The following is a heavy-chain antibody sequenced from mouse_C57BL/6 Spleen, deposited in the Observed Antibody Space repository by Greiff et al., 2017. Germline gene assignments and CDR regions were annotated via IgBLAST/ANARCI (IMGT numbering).Heavy chain of an antibody. V-gene: IGHV2-2*01. Sequence: QVQLKQSGPGLVQPSQSLSITCTVSGFSLTSYGVHWVRQSPGKGLEWLGVIWSGGSTDYNAAFISRLSISKDNSKCQVFFKMNSLQADDTAIYYCARNPLSYWYFDVWGTGTTVTVSS. CDR2: IWSGGST. CDR1: GFSLTSYG. J-gene: IGHJ1*03. CDR3: ARNPLSYWYFDV. D-gene: IGHD6-5*01.